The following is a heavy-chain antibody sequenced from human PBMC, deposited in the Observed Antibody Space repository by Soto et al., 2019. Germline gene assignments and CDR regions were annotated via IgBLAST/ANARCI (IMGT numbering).Heavy chain of an antibody. CDR3: ASLGGIAGAEDY. CDR1: GYTFTGYY. Sequence: ASVKVSCKASGYTFTGYYMHWVRQAPGQGLEWMGCINPNSGGTKYAQKFQGRVTMTRDTSISTAYMELSRLRSDDTAVYYCASLGGIAGAEDYWGQGTLVTVSS. V-gene: IGHV1-2*02. CDR2: INPNSGGT. J-gene: IGHJ4*02. D-gene: IGHD6-13*01.